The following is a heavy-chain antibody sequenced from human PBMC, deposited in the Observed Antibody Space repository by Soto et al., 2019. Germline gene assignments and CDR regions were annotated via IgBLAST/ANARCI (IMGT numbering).Heavy chain of an antibody. CDR2: INSDGSST. CDR3: ARVETCNIVSCYSVIGY. Sequence: EVPLVESGGGLVQPGGSLRLSCAASGFTFSSYWMHWVRQAPGKGLVWVSRINSDGSSTTYADSVKGRFTISRDNAENTLYLQMNSLRAEDTAVYYCARVETCNIVSCYSVIGYGGQGTRVTVSS. V-gene: IGHV3-74*03. CDR1: GFTFSSYW. J-gene: IGHJ4*02. D-gene: IGHD2-2*01.